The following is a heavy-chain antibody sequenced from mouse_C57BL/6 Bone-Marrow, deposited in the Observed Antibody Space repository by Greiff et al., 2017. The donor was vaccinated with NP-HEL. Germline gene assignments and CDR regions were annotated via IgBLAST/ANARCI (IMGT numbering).Heavy chain of an antibody. D-gene: IGHD1-1*01. Sequence: QVQLQQPGAELVMPGASVKLSCKASGYTFTSYWMHWVKQRPGQGLEWIGEIDPSDSYTNYNQKFKGKSTLTVDKSSSTAYMQLSSLTSEDSAVYYCARNYYCSSYNAMDYWGQGTSVTVSS. V-gene: IGHV1-69*01. CDR3: ARNYYCSSYNAMDY. J-gene: IGHJ4*01. CDR1: GYTFTSYW. CDR2: IDPSDSYT.